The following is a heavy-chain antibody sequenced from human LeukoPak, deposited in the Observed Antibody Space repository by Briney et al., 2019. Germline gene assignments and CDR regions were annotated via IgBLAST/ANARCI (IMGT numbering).Heavy chain of an antibody. Sequence: GGSLRLSCAASGFTFSNYAMTWVRLAPGKGLEWVSGISNSAGNTYHADSVKGRFTISRDNAKNSLYLQMNSLRAEDTAVYYCARDAGYGYWVVDYWGQGTLVTVSS. CDR1: GFTFSNYA. D-gene: IGHD5-18*01. J-gene: IGHJ4*02. CDR3: ARDAGYGYWVVDY. V-gene: IGHV3-23*01. CDR2: ISNSAGNT.